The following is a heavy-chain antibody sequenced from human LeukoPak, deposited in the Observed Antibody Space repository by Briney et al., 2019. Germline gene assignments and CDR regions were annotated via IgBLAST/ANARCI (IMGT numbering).Heavy chain of an antibody. J-gene: IGHJ4*02. CDR1: GFTFKNYA. Sequence: GGSPRLSCAASGFTFKNYAMNWVRQAPGKGPEWVARVSGSGSDTFYADSVRGRFTISRDNSNNTLYLQMSSLRAEDTATYYCAKDSDISGCFDYWGPGAPVTVSS. CDR2: VSGSGSDT. CDR3: AKDSDISGCFDY. D-gene: IGHD3-10*01. V-gene: IGHV3-23*01.